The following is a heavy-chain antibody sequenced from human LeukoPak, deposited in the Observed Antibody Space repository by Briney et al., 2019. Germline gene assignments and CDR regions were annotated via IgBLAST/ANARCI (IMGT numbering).Heavy chain of an antibody. CDR2: ISGSSTYI. D-gene: IGHD1-26*01. Sequence: GGSLRLSCAASGFTFSSYSMNWVRQSPGKGLEWVSSISGSSTYIHYADSMKGRFTISRDNAKNSLYLQMNSLRAEDTAVYYCARVEGAANVWGKGTTVTVSS. CDR1: GFTFSSYS. J-gene: IGHJ6*04. V-gene: IGHV3-21*01. CDR3: ARVEGAANV.